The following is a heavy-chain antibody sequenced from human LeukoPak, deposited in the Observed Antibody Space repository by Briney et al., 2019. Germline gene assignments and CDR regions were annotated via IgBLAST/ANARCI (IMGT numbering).Heavy chain of an antibody. CDR3: ARDAFDI. Sequence: GGSLRLSCAASGFTFSSYGMHWVRQAPGKGLEWVAFIRYDGSNKYYADSVKGRFTISRDNSKNTLYPQMSSLRAEDTAVYYCARDAFDIWGQGTMVTVSS. CDR1: GFTFSSYG. V-gene: IGHV3-30*02. J-gene: IGHJ3*02. CDR2: IRYDGSNK.